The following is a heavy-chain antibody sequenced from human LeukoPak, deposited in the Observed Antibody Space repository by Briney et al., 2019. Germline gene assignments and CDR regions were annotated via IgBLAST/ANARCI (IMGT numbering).Heavy chain of an antibody. D-gene: IGHD3-22*01. CDR1: GYTFTGYY. CDR3: ARSHGRFGYYYDSSGQYDFDY. CDR2: INPNSGGT. Sequence: ASVKVSCKASGYTFTGYYMHWVRQAPGQGLEWMGWINPNSGGTNYAQKFQGRVTMTRDTSISTAYMELSRLRSDDTAVYYCARSHGRFGYYYDSSGQYDFDYWGQGTLVTVSS. J-gene: IGHJ4*02. V-gene: IGHV1-2*02.